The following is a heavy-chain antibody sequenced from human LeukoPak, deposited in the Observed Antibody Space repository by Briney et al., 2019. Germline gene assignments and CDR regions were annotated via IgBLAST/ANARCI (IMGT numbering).Heavy chain of an antibody. CDR1: GFIFSSYA. D-gene: IGHD3-10*01. J-gene: IGHJ6*02. V-gene: IGHV3-30*04. CDR2: ISYDGSNK. Sequence: GGSLRLSCAASGFIFSSYAMHWIRQAPGKGLEWVAVISYDGSNKYYADSVKGRFTISRDNSKNTLYLQMNSLRAEDTAVYYCARDRGVATRYGMDVWGQGTTVTVSS. CDR3: ARDRGVATRYGMDV.